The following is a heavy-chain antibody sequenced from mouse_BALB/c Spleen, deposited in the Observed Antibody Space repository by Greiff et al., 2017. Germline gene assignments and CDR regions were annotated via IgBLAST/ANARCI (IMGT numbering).Heavy chain of an antibody. D-gene: IGHD2-3*01. V-gene: IGHV5-6-4*01. J-gene: IGHJ2*01. CDR1: GFTFSSYT. CDR3: TRGAIYDGYYFDY. Sequence: EVMLVESGGGLVKPGGSLKLSCAASGFTFSSYTMSWVRQTPEKRLEWVATISSGGSYTYYPDSVKGRFTISRDNAKNTLYLQMSSLKSEDTAMYYCTRGAIYDGYYFDYWGQGTTLTVSS. CDR2: ISSGGSYT.